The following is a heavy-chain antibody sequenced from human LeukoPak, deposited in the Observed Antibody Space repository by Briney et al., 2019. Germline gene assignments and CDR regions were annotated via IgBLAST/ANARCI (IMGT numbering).Heavy chain of an antibody. D-gene: IGHD4-17*01. Sequence: SETLSLTCTVSGGSISSYYWSWIRQPPGKGLEWIGYIYYSGSTNYNPSLKSRVTISVDTSKNQFSLKLSSVTAADTAVYYCAREQRDYGDYPSSAFDIWGQGTMVTVSS. V-gene: IGHV4-59*12. J-gene: IGHJ3*02. CDR1: GGSISSYY. CDR3: AREQRDYGDYPSSAFDI. CDR2: IYYSGST.